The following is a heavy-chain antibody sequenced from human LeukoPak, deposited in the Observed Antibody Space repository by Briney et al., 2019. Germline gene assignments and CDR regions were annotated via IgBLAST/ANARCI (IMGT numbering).Heavy chain of an antibody. CDR3: ANGLLAFRHIGQQLALFDY. Sequence: LSGGSLRLSCAASGFTFSSYGMHWVRQAPGKGLEWVAVIWYDGSNKYYADSVKGRFTISRDNSKNTLYLQMNSLRAEDTAVYYCANGLLAFRHIGQQLALFDYWGQGTLVTVSS. J-gene: IGHJ4*02. V-gene: IGHV3-33*06. D-gene: IGHD6-13*01. CDR2: IWYDGSNK. CDR1: GFTFSSYG.